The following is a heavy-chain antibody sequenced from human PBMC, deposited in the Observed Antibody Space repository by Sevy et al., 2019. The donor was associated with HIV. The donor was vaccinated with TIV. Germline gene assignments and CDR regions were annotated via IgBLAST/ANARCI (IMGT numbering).Heavy chain of an antibody. J-gene: IGHJ4*02. CDR3: ALEMLVRFES. CDR2: IKADGSVK. Sequence: GGSLRLSCAASGFTFSANWMNWGRQAPGKGLEWVANIKADGSVKHYVDSVEGRFTISRDNAKNLLFLQMNSLRVEDTAVYYCALEMLVRFESWGQGTLVTVSS. V-gene: IGHV3-7*01. CDR1: GFTFSANW. D-gene: IGHD3-16*01.